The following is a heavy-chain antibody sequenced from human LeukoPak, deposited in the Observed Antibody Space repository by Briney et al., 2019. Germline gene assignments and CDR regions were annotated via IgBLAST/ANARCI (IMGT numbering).Heavy chain of an antibody. CDR1: GGSISSGDYY. Sequence: PSETLSLTCTVSGGSISSGDYYWGWIRQPPGKGLGWSGYIYYSGSTYYNPSLKSRVTISVDTSKNQFSLKLSSLTAADTAVYSCARVTIFGVVIDYWGQGTLVTVSS. V-gene: IGHV4-30-4*01. CDR3: ARVTIFGVVIDY. D-gene: IGHD3-3*01. J-gene: IGHJ4*02. CDR2: IYYSGST.